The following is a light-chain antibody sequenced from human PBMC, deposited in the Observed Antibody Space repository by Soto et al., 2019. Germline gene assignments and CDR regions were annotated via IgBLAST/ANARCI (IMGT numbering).Light chain of an antibody. CDR2: GAS. V-gene: IGKV3-20*01. CDR3: QQYAGSPLA. CDR1: QSVSSTY. J-gene: IGKJ4*01. Sequence: EIVLTQSPGTLSLSPGERATLSCRASQSVSSTYLAWYQQRPGQAPRLLIYGASSRATGIPDRFSGSGSGTDFTLTISRLVPEDFAVYYCQQYAGSPLAFGGGTKVEIK.